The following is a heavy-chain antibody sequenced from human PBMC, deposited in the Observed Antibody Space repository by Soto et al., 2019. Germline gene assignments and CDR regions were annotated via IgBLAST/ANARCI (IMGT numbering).Heavy chain of an antibody. CDR2: INHSGST. V-gene: IGHV4-34*01. Sequence: QVQLQQWGAGLLKPSETLSLTCAVYGGSFSGYYWSWIRQPPGKGLEWIGEINHSGSTNYNPSLKSRVTISVDTSKYQFSLKLSSVTAADTAVYYCARGGGIYCSGGSCPRYWGQGTLVTVSS. D-gene: IGHD2-15*01. J-gene: IGHJ4*02. CDR1: GGSFSGYY. CDR3: ARGGGIYCSGGSCPRY.